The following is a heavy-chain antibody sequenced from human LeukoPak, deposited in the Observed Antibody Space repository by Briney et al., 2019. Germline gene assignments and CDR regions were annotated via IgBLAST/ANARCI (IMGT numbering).Heavy chain of an antibody. CDR1: GYTFTSYG. CDR3: ARESGWYSAFDY. V-gene: IGHV1-18*01. D-gene: IGHD6-19*01. J-gene: IGHJ4*02. CDR2: ISAYNDNT. Sequence: GSVKVSCKASGYTFTSYGISWVRQAPGQGLEWMGWISAYNDNTNYAQKLQGRVTMTTDTSTSTAYIELRSLRSDDTAVYYCARESGWYSAFDYWGQGTLVTVSS.